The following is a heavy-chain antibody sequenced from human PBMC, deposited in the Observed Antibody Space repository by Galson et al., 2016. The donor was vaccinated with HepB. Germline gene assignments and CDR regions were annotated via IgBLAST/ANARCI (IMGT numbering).Heavy chain of an antibody. D-gene: IGHD2-2*01. V-gene: IGHV3-21*01. CDR3: ARDVSPYASPPDY. CDR1: GFTFSNYR. J-gene: IGHJ4*02. CDR2: ISSSTSYI. Sequence: SLRLSCAASGFTFSNYRMNWVRQAPGKGLEWVSFISSSTSYIYYADSVKGRFTISRDNAKNSVYLQMNSLRDDDTAVYYCARDVSPYASPPDYWGQGTLVTVSS.